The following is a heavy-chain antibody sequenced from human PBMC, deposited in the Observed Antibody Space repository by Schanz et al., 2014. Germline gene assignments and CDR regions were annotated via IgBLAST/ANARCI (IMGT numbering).Heavy chain of an antibody. V-gene: IGHV3-23*01. CDR3: AKVKYCTITRCYRTESEGIYYIDV. D-gene: IGHD2-2*01. Sequence: QLLESGGGLVQPGGSLKLSCAASGLIFSNYVMSWVRQAPGKGLEWVSTIGTSGGTNYAESVKSRFTISRDNSKNTLSLQKKSLRAEDTAIYFCAKVKYCTITRCYRTESEGIYYIDVWGKGTTVTVSS. CDR2: IGTSGGT. CDR1: GLIFSNYV. J-gene: IGHJ6*03.